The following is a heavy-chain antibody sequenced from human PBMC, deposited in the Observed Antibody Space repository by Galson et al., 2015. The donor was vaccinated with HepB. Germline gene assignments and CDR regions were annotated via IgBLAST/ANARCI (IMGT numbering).Heavy chain of an antibody. CDR1: GFTFSDYY. CDR2: ISTSGGPA. J-gene: IGHJ4*02. D-gene: IGHD1-1*01. Sequence: SLRLSCAASGFTFSDYYMSWIRQAPGKGLQWVSHISTSGGPAFYADSVKGRFTISRDNAKNTLYLHMNGLRAEDTAFYYCARDLGYNDYWGLGTLVSVSS. CDR3: ARDLGYNDY. V-gene: IGHV3-11*01.